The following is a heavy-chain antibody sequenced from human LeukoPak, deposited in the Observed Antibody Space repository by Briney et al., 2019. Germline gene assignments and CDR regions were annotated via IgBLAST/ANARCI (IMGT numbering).Heavy chain of an antibody. J-gene: IGHJ6*03. CDR2: IYYSGST. D-gene: IGHD6-19*01. CDR1: GGSISSYY. V-gene: IGHV4-59*01. CDR3: ARGGYGAVAGYYYYYYYMDV. Sequence: PSETLSLTCTVSGGSISSYYWSWIRQPPGKGLEWIGYIYYSGSTNYNPSLKSRVTISVDTSKNQFSLKLSSVTAADTAVYYCARGGYGAVAGYYYYYYYMDVWGKGATVTISS.